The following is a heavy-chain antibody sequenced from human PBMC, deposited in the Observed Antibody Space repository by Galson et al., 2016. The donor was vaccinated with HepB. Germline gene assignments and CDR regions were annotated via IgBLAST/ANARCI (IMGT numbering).Heavy chain of an antibody. D-gene: IGHD2-2*01. V-gene: IGHV4-61*02. J-gene: IGHJ6*04. Sequence: TLSLTCTVSGGAISSGIYYWSWIRQPAGKGLEWIGRIFTSGTTSYNPSLKSRVAISLDTSKNQFTLKMTSVTAADTAVYFCAKDRKIDCSGADCYAWGSCYYYAMDVWGKGTTVTVSS. CDR2: IFTSGTT. CDR1: GGAISSGIYY. CDR3: AKDRKIDCSGADCYAWGSCYYYAMDV.